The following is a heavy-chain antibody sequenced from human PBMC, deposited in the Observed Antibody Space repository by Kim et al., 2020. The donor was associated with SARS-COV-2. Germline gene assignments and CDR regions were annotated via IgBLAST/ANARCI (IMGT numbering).Heavy chain of an antibody. J-gene: IGHJ3*02. D-gene: IGHD3-22*01. CDR2: INHSGST. CDR3: ARGITMIVAGQAFDI. V-gene: IGHV4-34*01. Sequence: SETLSLTCAVYGGSFSGYYWSWIRQPPGKGLEWIGEINHSGSTNYNPSLKSRVTISVDTSKNQFSLKLSSVTAADTAVYYCARGITMIVAGQAFDIWGQGTMVTVSS. CDR1: GGSFSGYY.